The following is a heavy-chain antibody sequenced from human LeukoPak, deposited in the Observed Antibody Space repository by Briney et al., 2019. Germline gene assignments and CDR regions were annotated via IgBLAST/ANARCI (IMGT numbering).Heavy chain of an antibody. CDR2: ISYDGSNK. CDR3: ARDPRDSFYYDILTGYYNSDAFDI. CDR1: GFTFSSSA. Sequence: PGGSLRLSCAASGFTFSSSAMHWVRQAPGKGLEWVAVISYDGSNKYYTDSVKGRFTISRDNAKNSLYLQMNSLRAEDTAVYYCARDPRDSFYYDILTGYYNSDAFDIWGQGTMVTVSS. V-gene: IGHV3-30*03. J-gene: IGHJ3*02. D-gene: IGHD3-9*01.